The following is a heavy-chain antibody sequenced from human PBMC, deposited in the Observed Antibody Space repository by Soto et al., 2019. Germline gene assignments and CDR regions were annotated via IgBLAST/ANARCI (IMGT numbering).Heavy chain of an antibody. CDR1: GFTFSIYT. V-gene: IGHV3-48*02. CDR2: ITAASDTI. J-gene: IGHJ5*02. D-gene: IGHD3-3*01. CDR3: ARHYTTSRVGAWFDP. Sequence: EVQLVESGGGLAQPGGSLRLSCEAAGFTFSIYTMNWVRQAPGKGLEWVSYITAASDTIYYADSVKGRFTISRDNAKNSPYLQMNSLRDEDTAVYYCARHYTTSRVGAWFDPWGQGTLVTVSS.